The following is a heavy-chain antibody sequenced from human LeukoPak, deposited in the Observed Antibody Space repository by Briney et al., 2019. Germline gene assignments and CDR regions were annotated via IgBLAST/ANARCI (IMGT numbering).Heavy chain of an antibody. D-gene: IGHD6-13*01. CDR3: AKGIAAGYYYGMDV. Sequence: QSGGSLRLFCAASGFTFGYYAMLWARPAPGKGLECVSGISWNSGSIGYADSVKGRFTISRDNAKNALYLQMNSLRAEDTALYYCAKGIAAGYYYGMDVWGQGTTVTVSS. CDR2: ISWNSGSI. J-gene: IGHJ6*02. V-gene: IGHV3-9*01. CDR1: GFTFGYYA.